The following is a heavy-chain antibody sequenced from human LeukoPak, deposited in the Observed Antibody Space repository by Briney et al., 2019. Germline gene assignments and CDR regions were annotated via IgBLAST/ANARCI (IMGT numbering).Heavy chain of an antibody. CDR2: IIPIFGTA. D-gene: IGHD5-18*01. CDR3: ARDKIGGIQLWLGQGV. CDR1: GYTFANYY. V-gene: IGHV1-69*05. J-gene: IGHJ6*04. Sequence: SVKVSCKASGYTFANYYMHWVRQAPGQGLEWMGGIIPIFGTANYAQKFQGRVTITTDESTSTAYMELSSLRSEDTAVYYCARDKIGGIQLWLGQGVWGKGTTVTVSS.